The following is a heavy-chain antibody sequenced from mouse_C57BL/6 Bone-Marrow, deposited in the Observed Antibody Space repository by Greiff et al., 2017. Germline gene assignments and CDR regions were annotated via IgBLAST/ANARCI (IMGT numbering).Heavy chain of an antibody. D-gene: IGHD4-1*01. V-gene: IGHV1-63*01. Sequence: VQLQQSGAELVRPGTSVKMSCKASGYTFTNYWMGWAKQRPGHGLEWIGDIYPGGGYTNYNEKFKGKATLPAEKSSSTAYMKFSSRTSEDSAIYYGGRLLGRALYAMDYWGQGTSVTVSS. CDR1: GYTFTNYW. CDR2: IYPGGGYT. J-gene: IGHJ4*01. CDR3: GRLLGRALYAMDY.